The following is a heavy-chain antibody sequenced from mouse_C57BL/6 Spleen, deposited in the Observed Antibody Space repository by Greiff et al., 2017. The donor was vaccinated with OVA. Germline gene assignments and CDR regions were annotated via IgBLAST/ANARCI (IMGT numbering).Heavy chain of an antibody. CDR2: IDPSDSYT. CDR1: GYTFTSYW. V-gene: IGHV1-50*01. CDR3: ARRGDEDAMDY. J-gene: IGHJ4*01. D-gene: IGHD3-3*01. Sequence: VQLQQPGAELVKPGASVKLSCKASGYTFTSYWMQWVNQRPGQGLEWIGEIDPSDSYTNYNQKFKGKATLTVDTSSSTAYMQLSSLTSEDSAVYYCARRGDEDAMDYWGQGTSVTVSS.